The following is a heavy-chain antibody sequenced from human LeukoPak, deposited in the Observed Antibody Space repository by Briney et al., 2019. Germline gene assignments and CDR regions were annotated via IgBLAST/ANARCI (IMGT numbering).Heavy chain of an antibody. J-gene: IGHJ4*01. D-gene: IGHD1-20*01. Sequence: GGSLRLSCAASGFTFSSYSVNWVRQAPGKGLEWVSFISTSSSYIYYADSVKGRFTISRDNAKNSLYLQMNSLRAEDTAVYYCARDVNWNYCDYWGHGTLVTVSS. CDR3: ARDVNWNYCDY. V-gene: IGHV3-21*01. CDR2: ISTSSSYI. CDR1: GFTFSSYS.